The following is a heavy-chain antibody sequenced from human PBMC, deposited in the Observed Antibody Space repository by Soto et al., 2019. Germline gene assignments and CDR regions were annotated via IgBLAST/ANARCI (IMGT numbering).Heavy chain of an antibody. J-gene: IGHJ3*01. CDR3: ARDQLYYNDISGRPLNAFDV. CDR1: GFTFRNYG. D-gene: IGHD3-22*01. Sequence: GGSLRLSCAASGFTFRNYGMNWVRQAPGKGLDWVSYIGIGSSTKYYADSVKGRFTISRDNAKNSLYLQMNSLRAEDTAVYYCARDQLYYNDISGRPLNAFDVWGQGTMVTVSS. CDR2: IGIGSSTK. V-gene: IGHV3-48*01.